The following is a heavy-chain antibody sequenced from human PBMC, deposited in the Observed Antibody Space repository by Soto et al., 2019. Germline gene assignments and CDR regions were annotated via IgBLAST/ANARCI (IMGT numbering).Heavy chain of an antibody. J-gene: IGHJ6*02. CDR2: IKSKTDGGTT. CDR3: TTELGLITIFAVGPDYYYYGMDV. D-gene: IGHD3-3*01. V-gene: IGHV3-15*07. CDR1: GFTFSNAW. Sequence: TGGSLRLSCAASGFTFSNAWMNWVRQAPGKGLEWVGRIKSKTDGGTTDYAAPVKGRFTISRDDSKNTLYLQMNSLKTEDTAVYYCTTELGLITIFAVGPDYYYYGMDVWGQGTTVTVSS.